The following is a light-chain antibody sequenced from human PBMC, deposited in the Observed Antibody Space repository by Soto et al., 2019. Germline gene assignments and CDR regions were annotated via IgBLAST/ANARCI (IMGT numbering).Light chain of an antibody. Sequence: QSVLTQPASVSGSPGQSITISCTGTSSDVGGYNYVSWYQQHPGKAPKLMIYDVSNRPSGVSNRFSGSKSGNTASLTISGHQDDDEADYYCSSYTSSSTLVFGGGTKLTVL. CDR2: DVS. V-gene: IGLV2-14*01. CDR3: SSYTSSSTLV. CDR1: SSDVGGYNY. J-gene: IGLJ2*01.